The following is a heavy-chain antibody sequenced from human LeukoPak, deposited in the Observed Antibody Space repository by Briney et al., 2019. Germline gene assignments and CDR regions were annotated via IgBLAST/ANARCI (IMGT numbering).Heavy chain of an antibody. CDR2: INAGNGNT. D-gene: IGHD4-23*01. J-gene: IGHJ4*02. CDR3: ARVGGNSPTFDY. V-gene: IGHV1-3*01. CDR1: GYTFTSYA. Sequence: ASVKVSCKASGYTFTSYAMHWVRQAPGQRLEWMGWINAGNGNTKYSQKFQGRVTITRDTSASTAYMELSSLRSEDTAVYYCARVGGNSPTFDYWGQGTLVTVSS.